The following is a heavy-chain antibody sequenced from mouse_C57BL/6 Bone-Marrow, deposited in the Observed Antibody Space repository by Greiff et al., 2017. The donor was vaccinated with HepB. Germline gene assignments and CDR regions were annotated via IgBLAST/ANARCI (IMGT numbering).Heavy chain of an antibody. V-gene: IGHV14-2*01. CDR3: ARVITTVVAPVAMDY. Sequence: EVQGVESGAELVKPGASVKLSCTASGFNIKDYYMHWVKQRTEQGLEWIGRIDPEDGETKYAPKFQGKATITADTSSNTAYLQLSSLTSEDTAVYYCARVITTVVAPVAMDYWGQGTSVTVSS. D-gene: IGHD1-1*01. CDR2: IDPEDGET. CDR1: GFNIKDYY. J-gene: IGHJ4*01.